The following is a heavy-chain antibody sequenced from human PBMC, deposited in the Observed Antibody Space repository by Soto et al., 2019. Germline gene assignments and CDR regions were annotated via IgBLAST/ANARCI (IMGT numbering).Heavy chain of an antibody. CDR3: ARTRTWPASITAAPHGMDV. Sequence: ASVKVSCKASGYTFTGYYMHWVRQAPGQGLEWMGWINPNSGGTNYAQKFQGWVTMTRDTSISTAYMELSSLRAEDTAVYYCARTRTWPASITAAPHGMDVWGQGTTVTVSS. CDR1: GYTFTGYY. CDR2: INPNSGGT. J-gene: IGHJ6*02. D-gene: IGHD6-13*01. V-gene: IGHV1-2*04.